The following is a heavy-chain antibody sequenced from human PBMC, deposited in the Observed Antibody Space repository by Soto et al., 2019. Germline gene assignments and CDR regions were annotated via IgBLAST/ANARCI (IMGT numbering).Heavy chain of an antibody. V-gene: IGHV3-23*01. CDR2: ISGSGGST. Sequence: PGGSLRLSCAASGVTFSSYAMSWVRQAPGKGLEWVSAISGSGGSTYYADSVKGRFTISRDNSKNTLYLQMNSLRAEDTAVYYCAKDYYGSGSYYSNWFDPWGQGTLVTVSS. CDR3: AKDYYGSGSYYSNWFDP. D-gene: IGHD3-10*01. CDR1: GVTFSSYA. J-gene: IGHJ5*02.